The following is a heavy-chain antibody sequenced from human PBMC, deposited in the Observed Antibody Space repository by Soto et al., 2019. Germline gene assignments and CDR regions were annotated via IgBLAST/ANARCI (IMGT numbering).Heavy chain of an antibody. CDR2: ITGSGDTT. J-gene: IGHJ5*02. D-gene: IGHD2-15*01. V-gene: IGHV3-23*01. Sequence: GGSLRLSCAASRFTFSTYAMSWVRQAPGKGLEWVSAITGSGDTTYYADSVKGRFTISRDNSKNTLYLQINSLRAEDTAIFYCAKETLLNWFDPWGQGTQVTVSS. CDR3: AKETLLNWFDP. CDR1: RFTFSTYA.